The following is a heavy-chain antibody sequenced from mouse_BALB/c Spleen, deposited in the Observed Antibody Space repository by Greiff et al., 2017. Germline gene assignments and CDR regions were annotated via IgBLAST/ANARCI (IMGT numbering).Heavy chain of an antibody. CDR2: ISDGGSYT. V-gene: IGHV5-4*02. CDR3: ARGGYDPSYWYFDV. J-gene: IGHJ1*01. Sequence: EVQRVESGGGLVKPGGSLKLSCAASGFTFSDYCMYWVRQTPEKRLEWVATISDGGSYTYYPDSVKGRFTISRDNAKNNLYLQMSSLKSEDTAMYYCARGGYDPSYWYFDVWGAGTTVTVSS. CDR1: GFTFSDYC. D-gene: IGHD2-14*01.